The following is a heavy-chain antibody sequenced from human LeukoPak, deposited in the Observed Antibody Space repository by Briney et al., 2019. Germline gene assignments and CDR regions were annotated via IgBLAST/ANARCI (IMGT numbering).Heavy chain of an antibody. CDR3: ARDILSSGWWSH. CDR1: SFTFNSYW. V-gene: IGHV3-7*05. Sequence: GGSLRLSCAASSFTFNSYWMTWVRQAPGKGLEWVANIAQDGSVTHYVDSVKGRFTISRDNTKNSLYLQMNSLRVDDTAVYYCARDILSSGWWSHWGQGTLVTVSS. J-gene: IGHJ4*02. D-gene: IGHD6-19*01. CDR2: IAQDGSVT.